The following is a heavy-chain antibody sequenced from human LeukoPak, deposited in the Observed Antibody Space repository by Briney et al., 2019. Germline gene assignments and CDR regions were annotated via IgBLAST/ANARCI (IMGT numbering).Heavy chain of an antibody. Sequence: SETLSLTCTVSGYSISSGYYWGWIRQPPGKGLEWIGSIYHSGSTYYNPSLKSRVTISVDTSKNQFSLKLSSVTAADTAVYYCARVNCSGGSCYDHEMDYWGQGTLVTVSS. CDR2: IYHSGST. CDR1: GYSISSGYY. V-gene: IGHV4-38-2*02. D-gene: IGHD2-15*01. CDR3: ARVNCSGGSCYDHEMDY. J-gene: IGHJ4*02.